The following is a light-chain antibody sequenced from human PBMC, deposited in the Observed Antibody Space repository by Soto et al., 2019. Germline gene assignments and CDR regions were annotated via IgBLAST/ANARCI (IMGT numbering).Light chain of an antibody. J-gene: IGKJ3*01. V-gene: IGKV1-8*01. CDR3: QQYYSYPFT. Sequence: AIRMTQSTSSLSASTGDRVTITCRASQGISSYLAWYQQKPGKAPKLLIYAASTLQSGVPSRFSGSGSGTDFTLTISCLQSEDFSTYYCQQYYSYPFTCGPGTKVDIK. CDR2: AAS. CDR1: QGISSY.